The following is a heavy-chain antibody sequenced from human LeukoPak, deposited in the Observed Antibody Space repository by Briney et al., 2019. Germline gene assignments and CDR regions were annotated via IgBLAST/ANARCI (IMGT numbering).Heavy chain of an antibody. V-gene: IGHV4-39*07. Sequence: SETLSLTCTVSGDSVYSRNSFWGWIRQPPGKGLEWIGSVYYGGSTYYNPSLRSRVTLSVDTSRNQFSLRLSSVTAADTAVYYCARVDSSSWYQDYWGQGTLVTVSS. CDR3: ARVDSSSWYQDY. J-gene: IGHJ4*02. CDR2: VYYGGST. CDR1: GDSVYSRNSF. D-gene: IGHD6-13*01.